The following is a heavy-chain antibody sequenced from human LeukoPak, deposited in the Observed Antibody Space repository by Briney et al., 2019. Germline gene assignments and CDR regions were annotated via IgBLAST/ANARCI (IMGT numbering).Heavy chain of an antibody. CDR3: ARRGSGSYSYYYYMDV. D-gene: IGHD3-10*01. J-gene: IGHJ6*03. CDR2: INPSGGST. V-gene: IGHV1-46*01. CDR1: GYSFTGYY. Sequence: ASVKVSCKASGYSFTGYYMHWVRQAPGQGLEWMGIINPSGGSTSYAQKFQGRVTMTRDTSTSTVYMELSSLRSEDTAVYYCARRGSGSYSYYYYMDVWGKGTTVTISS.